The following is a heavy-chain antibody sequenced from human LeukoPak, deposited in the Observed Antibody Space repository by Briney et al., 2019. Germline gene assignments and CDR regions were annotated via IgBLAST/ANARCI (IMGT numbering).Heavy chain of an antibody. D-gene: IGHD2-2*01. CDR1: GYTFTGYY. V-gene: IGHV1-2*02. CDR2: INPNSGGT. CDR3: ARDHLDVPAAPLDY. Sequence: GASVKVSCKASGYTFTGYYMHWVRQAPGQGLEWMGWINPNSGGTNYAQKFQGRVTMTRDTSISTAYMELSRLRSDDTAVYYCARDHLDVPAAPLDYWGQGTLVTVSS. J-gene: IGHJ4*02.